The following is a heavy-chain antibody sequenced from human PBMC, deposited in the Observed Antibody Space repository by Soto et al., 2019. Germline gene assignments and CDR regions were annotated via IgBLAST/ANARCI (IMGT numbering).Heavy chain of an antibody. CDR2: ITHPGNYM. CDR3: ARIFFAAAGFGGWFDP. V-gene: IGHV3-21*02. CDR1: GFSFSRYN. J-gene: IGHJ5*02. D-gene: IGHD6-13*01. Sequence: QLVESGGGLVKPGGSLRLPCAASGFSFSRYNMNWVRQAPGKGLEWVSSITHPGNYMYYADSVKGRFTISRDNAKDSLFLQMNSLRAEDTAVYYCARIFFAAAGFGGWFDPWGQGVLVTVSS.